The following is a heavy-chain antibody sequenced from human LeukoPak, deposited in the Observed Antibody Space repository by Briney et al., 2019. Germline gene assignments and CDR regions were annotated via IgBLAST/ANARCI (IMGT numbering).Heavy chain of an antibody. CDR3: ARVFGVPQRGYYYGMDV. Sequence: ASVKVSCKASGGTFSSYAINWVRQAPGQGLEWMGRIIPILGIANYAQKFQGRVTITADKSTSTAYMELSSPRSEDTAVYYCARVFGVPQRGYYYGMDVWGQGTTVTVSS. CDR2: IIPILGIA. J-gene: IGHJ6*02. V-gene: IGHV1-69*04. D-gene: IGHD2-8*01. CDR1: GGTFSSYA.